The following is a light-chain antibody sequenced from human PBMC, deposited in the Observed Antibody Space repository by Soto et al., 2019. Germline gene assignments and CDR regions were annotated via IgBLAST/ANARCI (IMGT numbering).Light chain of an antibody. CDR1: QSISSW. CDR2: KAS. J-gene: IGKJ4*01. Sequence: DIQMTQSPSTLSASVGDRVTITCRASQSISSWLAWYQQKPGKVPKLLIYKASSLESGVPSRFSGSGSGTEFTLTISSLQPDDFATYYCQQYNSYPTLGGGTKVEIK. CDR3: QQYNSYPT. V-gene: IGKV1-5*03.